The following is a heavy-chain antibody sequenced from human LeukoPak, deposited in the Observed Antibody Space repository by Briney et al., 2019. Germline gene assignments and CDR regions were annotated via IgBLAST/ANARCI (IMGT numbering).Heavy chain of an antibody. D-gene: IGHD2/OR15-2a*01. CDR2: INPNSGAT. CDR3: AISISGGFVDYFYMAV. Sequence: ASVKVSCKASGYTFTGCYMHWVRQAPGQGLEWMGWINPNSGATNYAQKFQGRVTMTRDTSISTAYMELTRLRSDDTALYYCAISISGGFVDYFYMAVWGKGTTVTVSS. J-gene: IGHJ6*03. V-gene: IGHV1-2*02. CDR1: GYTFTGCY.